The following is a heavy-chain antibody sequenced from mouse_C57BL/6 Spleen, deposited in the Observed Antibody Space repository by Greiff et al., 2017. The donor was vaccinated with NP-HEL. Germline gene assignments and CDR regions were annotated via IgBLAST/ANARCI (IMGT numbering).Heavy chain of an antibody. CDR1: GFTFSSYG. J-gene: IGHJ2*01. V-gene: IGHV5-6*01. CDR2: ISSGGSYT. D-gene: IGHD2-3*01. CDR3: ARHDAQYYFDY. Sequence: EVQGVESGGDLVKPGGSLKLSCAASGFTFSSYGMSWVRQTPDKRLEWVATISSGGSYTYYPDSVKGRFTISRDNAKNTLYLQMSSLKSEDTAMYYCARHDAQYYFDYWGQGTTLTVSS.